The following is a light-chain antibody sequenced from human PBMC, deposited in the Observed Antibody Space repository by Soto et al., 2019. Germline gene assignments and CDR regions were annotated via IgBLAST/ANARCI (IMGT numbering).Light chain of an antibody. CDR1: SSDVGGYNY. J-gene: IGLJ1*01. Sequence: QSALTQPPSASGSPGQSVTISCTGTSSDVGGYNYVSWYQQHPGKAPKLMIYEVSKRPSGVPDRFSGSKSGNTASLTVSGLQDEDEADCYCSSYAGSHGGVFGTGTKLTVL. CDR3: SSYAGSHGGV. V-gene: IGLV2-8*01. CDR2: EVS.